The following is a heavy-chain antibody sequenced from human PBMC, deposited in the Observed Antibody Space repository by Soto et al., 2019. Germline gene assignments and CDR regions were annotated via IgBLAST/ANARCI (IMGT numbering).Heavy chain of an antibody. CDR3: ERETLRDAIDI. CDR1: GFDFRSYE. CDR2: IRANDESI. Sequence: GGSLRLSCVASGFDFRSYEMNWVRQAPGKGLEWVSNIRANDESIYYADSVKGRVSVSRDNAKNSLFLEMNSLRVDDTAVYYCERETLRDAIDIWGQGTRVTV. V-gene: IGHV3-48*03. J-gene: IGHJ3*02.